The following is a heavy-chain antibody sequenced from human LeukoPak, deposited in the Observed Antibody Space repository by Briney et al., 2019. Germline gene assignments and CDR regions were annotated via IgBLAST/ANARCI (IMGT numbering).Heavy chain of an antibody. D-gene: IGHD4-17*01. Sequence: GGSLRLSCAASGFTFSSYWMSWVRQAPGKGLEWVANIKQDGSEKYYVDSVKGRFTISRDNSKNTLYLQMNSLRAEDTAVYYCARDGATVTAMFYFDYWGQGTLVTVSS. CDR3: ARDGATVTAMFYFDY. J-gene: IGHJ4*02. CDR1: GFTFSSYW. V-gene: IGHV3-7*01. CDR2: IKQDGSEK.